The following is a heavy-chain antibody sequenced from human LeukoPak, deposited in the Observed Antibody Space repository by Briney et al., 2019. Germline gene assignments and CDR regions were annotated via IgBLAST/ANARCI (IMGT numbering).Heavy chain of an antibody. V-gene: IGHV4-39*02. J-gene: IGHJ3*02. CDR2: IYYSGST. CDR1: GGSISSSSYY. CDR3: AREVNAFDI. Sequence: SETLSLTYTVSGGSISSSSYYWGWIRQPPGKGLGWIGNIYYSGSTYYNPSLKSRVTISVDTSKNQFSLKLSSVTAADTAVYYCAREVNAFDIWGQGTMVTVSS.